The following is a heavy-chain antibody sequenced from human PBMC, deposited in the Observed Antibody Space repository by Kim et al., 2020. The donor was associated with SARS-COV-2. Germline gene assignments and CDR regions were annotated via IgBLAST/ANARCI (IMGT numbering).Heavy chain of an antibody. V-gene: IGHV3-74*01. CDR2: T. CDR3: AARKATAAALDD. Sequence: TSYADSVKGRFTISRDNARNSLYLEMNSLRAEDTAVYYCAARKATAAALDDWGQGTLVTVSS. D-gene: IGHD6-13*01. J-gene: IGHJ4*02.